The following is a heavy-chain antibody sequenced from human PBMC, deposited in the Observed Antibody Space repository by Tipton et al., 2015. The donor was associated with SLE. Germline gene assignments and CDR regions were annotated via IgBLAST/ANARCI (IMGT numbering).Heavy chain of an antibody. Sequence: SLRLSCAASGFTFDDYGMNWVRQAPGKGLEWVSGVNWNGVSTGYADSVKGRFTITRDNAKNSLYLQMNSLRAEDTAVYYCARGAKTEEDAFDIWGQGTMVTVSS. J-gene: IGHJ3*02. CDR3: ARGAKTEEDAFDI. CDR2: VNWNGVST. V-gene: IGHV3-20*04. CDR1: GFTFDDYG.